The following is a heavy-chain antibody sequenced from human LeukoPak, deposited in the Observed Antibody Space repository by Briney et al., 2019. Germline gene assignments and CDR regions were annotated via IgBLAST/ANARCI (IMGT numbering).Heavy chain of an antibody. CDR1: GFTFSNYA. V-gene: IGHV3-23*01. CDR3: AKKWGVGTTTLDYFDY. CDR2: ISDSAGST. D-gene: IGHD1-26*01. J-gene: IGHJ4*02. Sequence: GGSLRLSCAASGFTFSNYAMSWVRQAPGKGLEWVSGISDSAGSTYYADSVKGRFTISRDNSKNTLYQQMNSLTDDDTAVYYCAKKWGVGTTTLDYFDYWGQGTLVTVSS.